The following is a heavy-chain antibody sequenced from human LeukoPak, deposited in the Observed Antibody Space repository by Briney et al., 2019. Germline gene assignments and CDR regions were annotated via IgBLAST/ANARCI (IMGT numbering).Heavy chain of an antibody. CDR3: ARDEIVGASETLYYMDV. Sequence: ASVKVSCKVSGYTLTELSMHWVRQAPGKGLEWMGGFDPEDGETIYAQKFQGRVTMTEDTSTDTAYMELSRLRSDDTAVYYCARDEIVGASETLYYMDVWGKGTTVTVSS. CDR1: GYTLTELS. V-gene: IGHV1-24*01. D-gene: IGHD1-26*01. J-gene: IGHJ6*03. CDR2: FDPEDGET.